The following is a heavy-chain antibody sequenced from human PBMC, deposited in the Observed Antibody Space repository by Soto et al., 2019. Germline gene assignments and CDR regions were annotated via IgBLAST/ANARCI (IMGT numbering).Heavy chain of an antibody. V-gene: IGHV4-59*01. CDR1: GGSISSYY. CDR3: ARVALRFGYGMDV. J-gene: IGHJ6*02. Sequence: QVQLQESGPGLVKPSETLSLTCTVSGGSISSYYWSWIRQPPGKGLEWIGYIYYSGSTNYNPSLTSRVTISVDTSKTQFSLKLSSVTAADTAVYYCARVALRFGYGMDVWGQGTTVTVSS. D-gene: IGHD5-12*01. CDR2: IYYSGST.